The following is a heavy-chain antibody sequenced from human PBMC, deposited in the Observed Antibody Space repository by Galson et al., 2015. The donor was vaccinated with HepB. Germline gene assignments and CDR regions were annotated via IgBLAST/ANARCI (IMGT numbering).Heavy chain of an antibody. CDR1: GFTFSSYA. CDR2: ISYDGSNK. J-gene: IGHJ4*02. V-gene: IGHV3-30-3*01. CDR3: ARDSGVNLGVYFDY. Sequence: SLRLSCAASGFTFSSYAMHWVRQAPGKGLEWVAVISYDGSNKYYADSVKGRFTISRDNSKNTLYLQMNSLRAEDTAVYYCARDSGVNLGVYFDYWGQGTLVTVSS. D-gene: IGHD6-25*01.